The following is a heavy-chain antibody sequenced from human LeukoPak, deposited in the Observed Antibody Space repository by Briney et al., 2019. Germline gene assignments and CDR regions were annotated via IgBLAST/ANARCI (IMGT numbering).Heavy chain of an antibody. Sequence: PSETLSLTCAVSGYSITGGHYWGWIRQTPGKGLEWIGSIFHSGSPSYTPSLKSRVTISVDTSKNLFSLRLNSVTAADTAVYYCARGLIGTFSTGLFYYYMDVWGKGTTVTVSS. V-gene: IGHV4-38-2*01. J-gene: IGHJ6*03. D-gene: IGHD3-10*01. CDR3: ARGLIGTFSTGLFYYYMDV. CDR2: IFHSGSP. CDR1: GYSITGGHY.